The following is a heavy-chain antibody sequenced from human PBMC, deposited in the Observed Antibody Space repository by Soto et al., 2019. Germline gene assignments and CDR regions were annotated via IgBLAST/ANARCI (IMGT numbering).Heavy chain of an antibody. Sequence: EVQLVESGGRLVQPGGSLTLSCAASGFTFSTYAMAWVRQAPGKGLEWVSGVSASGLNTDYADPVKGRFYISRDNSKNTVSLHMNSLRAEDTAVYDCAKDRPRRTSEYFFEYWGQGTQVTVSS. J-gene: IGHJ4*02. CDR3: AKDRPRRTSEYFFEY. V-gene: IGHV3-23*04. CDR2: VSASGLNT. CDR1: GFTFSTYA.